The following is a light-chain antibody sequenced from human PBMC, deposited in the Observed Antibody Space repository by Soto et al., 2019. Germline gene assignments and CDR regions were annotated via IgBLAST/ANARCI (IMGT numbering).Light chain of an antibody. J-gene: IGKJ3*01. V-gene: IGKV3-11*01. CDR3: QQRSNWHFT. CDR1: QSVSSY. CDR2: DAS. Sequence: EIVLTQSPATLSLSPGERATLSCRASQSVSSYLAWYQQKPGQAPMLLIYDASNRATGIPARFSGSGSGTDFTLTISSLEPEDFAVYYCQQRSNWHFTFGPGTKVHIK.